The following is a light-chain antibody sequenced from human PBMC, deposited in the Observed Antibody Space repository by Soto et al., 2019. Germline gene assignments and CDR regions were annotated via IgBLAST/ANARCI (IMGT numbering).Light chain of an antibody. CDR1: QSVSDY. CDR3: QQYYLYPRR. Sequence: LTDTLTTLSPSAQDTATLSCRADQSVSDYVGWYQQKPGQPPRLLFFDASSRASGVPHRCSAGGSGTDFTLIIRSLQSEDFATYCCQQYYLYPRRFGQGTKVDI. J-gene: IGKJ1*01. V-gene: IGKV3-11*01. CDR2: DAS.